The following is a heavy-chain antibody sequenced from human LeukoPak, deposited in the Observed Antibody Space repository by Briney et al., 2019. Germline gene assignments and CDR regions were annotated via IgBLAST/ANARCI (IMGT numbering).Heavy chain of an antibody. V-gene: IGHV5-51*01. CDR2: IYAGNSDA. D-gene: IGHD5-24*01. J-gene: IGHJ4*02. Sequence: PGESLKISCQGFGYPFTTSWIGWVRQLPGKGREWTAIIYAGNSDAKYSPSFQGQVSISTDRSISTAYLHWSSLKASDTAIYYCAIINHPDGRVYWGQGTLVTVSS. CDR1: GYPFTTSW. CDR3: AIINHPDGRVY.